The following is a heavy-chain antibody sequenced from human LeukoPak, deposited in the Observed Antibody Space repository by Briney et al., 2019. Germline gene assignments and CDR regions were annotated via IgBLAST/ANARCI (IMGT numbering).Heavy chain of an antibody. D-gene: IGHD3-3*01. Sequence: SETLSLTCAVYGGSLSGSYWSWIRQPPGKGLERIGEINHSGSANYNPSLKSRVTLSIDKSKNQFSLNLNSVTAADTAVYYCARARRDSGYYKVDYWGQGTLVTVSS. CDR1: GGSLSGSY. V-gene: IGHV4-34*01. CDR2: INHSGSA. J-gene: IGHJ4*02. CDR3: ARARRDSGYYKVDY.